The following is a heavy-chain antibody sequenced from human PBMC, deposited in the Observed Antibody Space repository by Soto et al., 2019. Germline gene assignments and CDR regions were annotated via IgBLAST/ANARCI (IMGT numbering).Heavy chain of an antibody. Sequence: GASVKVSCKASGYTFTSYAMHWVRQAPGQRLEWMGWINAGNGNTKYSQKFQGRVTITRDTSASTAYMELSSLRSEDTAVYYCARDVTMVRGAEYYYYYGMAVWGQGTTVTVSS. J-gene: IGHJ6*02. CDR2: INAGNGNT. D-gene: IGHD3-10*01. V-gene: IGHV1-3*01. CDR3: ARDVTMVRGAEYYYYYGMAV. CDR1: GYTFTSYA.